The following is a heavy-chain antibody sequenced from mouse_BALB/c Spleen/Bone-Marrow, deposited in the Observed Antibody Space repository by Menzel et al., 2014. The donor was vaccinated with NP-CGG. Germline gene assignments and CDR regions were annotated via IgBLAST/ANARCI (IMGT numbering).Heavy chain of an antibody. J-gene: IGHJ1*01. D-gene: IGHD1-2*01. CDR1: GFTFSSYA. CDR3: XXXXXXGITTASWYFDV. V-gene: IGHV5-6-5*01. Sequence: EVQLVESGGGLVKPGGSLKLSCAASGFTFSSYAMSWVRQTPEKRLEWVASISSGGSTYYPDSVKGRFTISRDNSRNILYXXXXXXXXXDTAMYYXXXXXXXGITTASWYFDVWGXXXTVTVSS. CDR2: ISSGGST.